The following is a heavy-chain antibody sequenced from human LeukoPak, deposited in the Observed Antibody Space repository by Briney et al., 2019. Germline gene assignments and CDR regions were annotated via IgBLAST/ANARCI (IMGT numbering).Heavy chain of an antibody. CDR3: ARARRGIVGMILGFEY. CDR1: GYSFISYW. V-gene: IGHV5-51*01. Sequence: GESLKISCKGSGYSFISYWIGWWRQLPGKGRVWRGGLNSCDADTRYSPSFQGQVTISADKSISTVYLQWSSLKASDTAMYYCARARRGIVGMILGFEYWGQGTLVTVSS. CDR2: LNSCDADT. D-gene: IGHD5-12*01. J-gene: IGHJ4*02.